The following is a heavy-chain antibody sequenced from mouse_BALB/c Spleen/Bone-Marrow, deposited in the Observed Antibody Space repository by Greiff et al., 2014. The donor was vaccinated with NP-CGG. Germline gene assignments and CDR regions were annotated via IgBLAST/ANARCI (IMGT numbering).Heavy chain of an antibody. D-gene: IGHD1-3*01. V-gene: IGHV1-5*01. J-gene: IGHJ4*01. CDR2: IYPGNSDT. CDR3: TGGKDYYAMDY. CDR1: GYTFTSYW. Sequence: EVQLQQSGTVLARPGASVKMSCKASGYTFTSYWMHWVKQRPGRGLEWIGAIYPGNSDTSYNQKFKGKAKLTAVTSTSTAYMELSSLTNEDSAVYYCTGGKDYYAMDYWGQGTSVTVSS.